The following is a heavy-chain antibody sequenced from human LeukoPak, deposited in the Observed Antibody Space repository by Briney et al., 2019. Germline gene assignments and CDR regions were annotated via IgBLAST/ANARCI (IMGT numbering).Heavy chain of an antibody. V-gene: IGHV3-23*01. D-gene: IGHD6-13*01. CDR1: GFTFSSYA. CDR3: ARDRGTAYYYYYGMDV. CDR2: ISGSGGST. Sequence: PGGSLRLSCAASGFTFSSYAMSWVRQAPGKGLEWVSAISGSGGSTYYADSVKGRFTISRDSSKNTLYLQMNSLRAEDTAVYYCARDRGTAYYYYYGMDVWGQGTTVTVSS. J-gene: IGHJ6*02.